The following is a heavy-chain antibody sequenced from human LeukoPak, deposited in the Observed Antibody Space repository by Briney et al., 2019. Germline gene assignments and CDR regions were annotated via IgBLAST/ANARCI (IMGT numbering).Heavy chain of an antibody. D-gene: IGHD3-3*01. CDR3: VSGSLQSGYNFDY. J-gene: IGHJ4*02. CDR1: GFTFSNYW. CDR2: IKYDGSAT. V-gene: IGHV3-74*01. Sequence: GGSLRLSCAASGFTFSNYWMHWSRQVPGKGLVWVSHIKYDGSATNYADSVKGRFTISRDNAKNTLYLQMNSLRAEDTAVYYCVSGSLQSGYNFDYWGQGALVTVSS.